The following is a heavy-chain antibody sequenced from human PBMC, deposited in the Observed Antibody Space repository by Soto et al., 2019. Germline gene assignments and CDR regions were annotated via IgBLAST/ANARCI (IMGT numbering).Heavy chain of an antibody. J-gene: IGHJ4*02. CDR3: ARVGPGSGNIEY. CDR2: VYYSGST. D-gene: IGHD3-10*01. Sequence: QVQLQESGPGLVKPSETLSLTCSVSGGSIGSYYWSWIRQSPGKGLEWIGYVYYSGSTNYNRSLKSRVTISVDTSKNQFSLRLRSVSAADTAVYYCARVGPGSGNIEYWGQGALVTVSS. V-gene: IGHV4-59*01. CDR1: GGSIGSYY.